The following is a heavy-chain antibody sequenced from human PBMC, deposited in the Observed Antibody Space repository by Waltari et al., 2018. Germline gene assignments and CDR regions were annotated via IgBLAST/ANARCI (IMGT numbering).Heavy chain of an antibody. D-gene: IGHD2-21*01. J-gene: IGHJ6*02. CDR3: ALDTGALWMDV. V-gene: IGHV1-46*01. Sequence: QVQLVQSEAEVKKPGASVNISCKTSEYTFASSYIHWVRQAPGQGLEWMGIINPRGGSTIYAQKFQARVTMTRDTSTSTVYMELSSLRSEDTAVYYCALDTGALWMDVWGQGTKV. CDR2: INPRGGST. CDR1: EYTFASSY.